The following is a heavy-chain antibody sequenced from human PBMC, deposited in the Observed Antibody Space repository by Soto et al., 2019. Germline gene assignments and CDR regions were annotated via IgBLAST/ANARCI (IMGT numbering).Heavy chain of an antibody. V-gene: IGHV3-23*01. CDR2: ISGSGGST. J-gene: IGHJ6*03. D-gene: IGHD2-8*01. Sequence: GGSLRLSCAASGFTFSSYAMSWVRQAPGKGLEWVSAISGSGGSTYYADSVKGRFTISRDNSKNTLYLQMNSLRAEDTAVYYCAKDHCINGVCYGGYATTYYYYYYMDVWGKGTTVTVS. CDR1: GFTFSSYA. CDR3: AKDHCINGVCYGGYATTYYYYYYMDV.